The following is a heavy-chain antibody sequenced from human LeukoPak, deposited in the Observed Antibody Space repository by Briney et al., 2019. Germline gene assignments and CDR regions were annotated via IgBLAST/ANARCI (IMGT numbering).Heavy chain of an antibody. CDR3: AREDGSSSLYYYYGMDV. D-gene: IGHD6-6*01. J-gene: IGHJ6*02. CDR2: INPNSGGT. Sequence: ASVKVSSKASGYTFTGYYMHWVRQAPGQGLEWMGWINPNSGGTKYAQKFQGRVTMTRDTSISTAYMELSRLRSDDTAVYYCAREDGSSSLYYYYGMDVWGQGTTVTVSS. CDR1: GYTFTGYY. V-gene: IGHV1-2*02.